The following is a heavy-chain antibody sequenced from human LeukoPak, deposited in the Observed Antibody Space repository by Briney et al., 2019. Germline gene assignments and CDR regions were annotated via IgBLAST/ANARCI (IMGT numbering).Heavy chain of an antibody. CDR2: INHSGST. CDR1: GGSFSGYY. J-gene: IGHJ4*02. D-gene: IGHD6-6*01. V-gene: IGHV4-34*01. Sequence: SETLSLTCAVYGGSFSGYYWSWIRQPPGKGLEWIGEINHSGSTNYNPSLKSRVTISVDTSKNQFSLKLSSVTAADTAVYYCARGVAARFDYWAQGTLVTVSS. CDR3: ARGVAARFDY.